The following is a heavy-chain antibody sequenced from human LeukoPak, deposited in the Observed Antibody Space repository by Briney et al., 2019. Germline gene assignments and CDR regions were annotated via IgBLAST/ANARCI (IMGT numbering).Heavy chain of an antibody. CDR1: GGSFSGYY. J-gene: IGHJ6*03. CDR2: INHSGST. D-gene: IGHD3-3*01. Sequence: SETLSLTCAVYGGSFSGYYWSWIRQPPGKGLEWIGEINHSGSTNYNPSLKSRVAISVDTSKNQFSLKLSSVTAADTAVYYCAREAGSGYIYYYYYMDVWGKGTTVTVSS. V-gene: IGHV4-34*01. CDR3: AREAGSGYIYYYYYMDV.